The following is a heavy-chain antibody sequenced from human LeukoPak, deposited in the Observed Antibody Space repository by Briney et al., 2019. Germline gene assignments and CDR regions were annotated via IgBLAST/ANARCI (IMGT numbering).Heavy chain of an antibody. Sequence: SETLSLTCTVSGGSISSYYWSWIRQPPGKGLEWIGYIYYSGSTNYNPSLKSRVTISVDTSKNQFSLKLSSMTAADTAVYYCARAEWELLSAFDYWGQGTLVTVSS. V-gene: IGHV4-59*01. CDR1: GGSISSYY. D-gene: IGHD1-26*01. J-gene: IGHJ4*02. CDR3: ARAEWELLSAFDY. CDR2: IYYSGST.